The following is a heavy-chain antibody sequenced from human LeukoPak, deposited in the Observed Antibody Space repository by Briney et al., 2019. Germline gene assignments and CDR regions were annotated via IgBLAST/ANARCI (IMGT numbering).Heavy chain of an antibody. CDR3: ARTLWFGELFLYFDY. Sequence: SVKVSCTASGGTFSSYAISWVRQAPGQGLGWMGGIIPIFGTANYAQKFQGRVTITADESTSTAYMELSSLRSEDTAVYYCARTLWFGELFLYFDYWGQGTLVTVSS. CDR2: IIPIFGTA. V-gene: IGHV1-69*01. J-gene: IGHJ4*02. D-gene: IGHD3-10*01. CDR1: GGTFSSYA.